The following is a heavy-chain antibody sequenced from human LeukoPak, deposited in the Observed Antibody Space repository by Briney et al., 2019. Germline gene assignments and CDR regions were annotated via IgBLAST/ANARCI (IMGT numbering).Heavy chain of an antibody. V-gene: IGHV4-31*03. CDR3: ARAGESRYYYGMDV. CDR1: GGSISSGGYY. CDR2: IYYSGST. D-gene: IGHD1-26*01. Sequence: SQTLSLTCTVSGGSISSGGYYWSWIRQHPGKGLEWLGYIYYSGSTYYNPSLKSRVTISVDTSKNQFSLKLSSVTAADTAVYYCARAGESRYYYGMDVWGQGTTVTVSS. J-gene: IGHJ6*02.